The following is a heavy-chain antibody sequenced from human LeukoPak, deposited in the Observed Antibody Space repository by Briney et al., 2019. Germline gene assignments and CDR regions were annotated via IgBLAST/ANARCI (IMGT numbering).Heavy chain of an antibody. Sequence: SETLSLTCTVSGGSISSSSYYWGWIRQPPGKGLEWIGSIYYSGSTYYNPSLKSRVTISVDTSKNQFSLKLSSVTAADTAVYYCAGYSGSYPHDAFEIWGQGTMVTVSS. CDR3: AGYSGSYPHDAFEI. CDR1: GGSISSSSYY. D-gene: IGHD1-26*01. J-gene: IGHJ3*02. CDR2: IYYSGST. V-gene: IGHV4-39*01.